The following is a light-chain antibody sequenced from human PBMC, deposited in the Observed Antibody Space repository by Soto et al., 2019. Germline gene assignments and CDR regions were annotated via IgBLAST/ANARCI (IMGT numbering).Light chain of an antibody. CDR2: DAS. V-gene: IGKV3D-15*01. CDR1: QSVSYY. Sequence: EIVLTQSPGTLSLSPGERATLSCRASQSVSYYLAWYQQKPGQAPRLRIYDASSRATGVPDRLSGSGSGTEFTLTISSMQPDDSATYYCQQYNSQWTFGQGTKVDIK. CDR3: QQYNSQWT. J-gene: IGKJ1*01.